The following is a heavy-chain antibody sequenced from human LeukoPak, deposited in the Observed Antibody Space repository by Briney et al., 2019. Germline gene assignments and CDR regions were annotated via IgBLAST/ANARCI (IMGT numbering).Heavy chain of an antibody. J-gene: IGHJ4*02. CDR1: GGTFSSYA. CDR2: IIPIFGTA. CDR3: ARLNSNYFDY. D-gene: IGHD4-11*01. Sequence: GASVKVSCKASGGTFSSYAISWVRQAPGQGLEWMGGIIPIFGTADYAQKFQGRVTITADESTSTAYMELSSLRSEDTAVYYCARLNSNYFDYWGQGTLDTVSS. V-gene: IGHV1-69*13.